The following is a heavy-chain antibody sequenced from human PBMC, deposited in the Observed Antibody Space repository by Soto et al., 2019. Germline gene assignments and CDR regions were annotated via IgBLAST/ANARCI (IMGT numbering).Heavy chain of an antibody. CDR2: IYSSGST. Sequence: QVQLQESGPGLVKSSETLSLTCTVSGGSISRYYWSWIRQPAGKGLEWIGRIYSSGSTNYNPSLKTRVNMSVDTSKTQFFLKLSPVTAAATAVYYCARMVRGGYSSSSAIDYLGQGTLVTVSS. CDR3: ARMVRGGYSSSSAIDY. D-gene: IGHD6-6*01. J-gene: IGHJ4*02. V-gene: IGHV4-4*07. CDR1: GGSISRYY.